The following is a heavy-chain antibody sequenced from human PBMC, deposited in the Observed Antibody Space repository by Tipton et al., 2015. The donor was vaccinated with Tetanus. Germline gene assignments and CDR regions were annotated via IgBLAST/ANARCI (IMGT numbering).Heavy chain of an antibody. CDR3: ASGSTLDY. J-gene: IGHJ4*02. D-gene: IGHD6-25*01. CDR2: ISSTSAYI. V-gene: IGHV3-21*01. CDR1: GFSIGNYR. Sequence: SLRLSCAVSGFSIGNYRMNWVRQAPGKGLEWVASISSTSAYIYYADSVKGRFTISRGNTKNSLFLQLNSLGAGDTAVYYCASGSTLDYWGQGTLVTVSS.